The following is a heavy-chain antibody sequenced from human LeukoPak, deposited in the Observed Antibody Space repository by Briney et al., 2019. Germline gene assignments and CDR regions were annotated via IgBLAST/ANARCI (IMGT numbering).Heavy chain of an antibody. V-gene: IGHV4-39*01. CDR3: AHFKGGSFDF. CDR1: GCSISSNSYF. CDR2: IYYSGGDT. D-gene: IGHD1-26*01. J-gene: IGHJ3*01. Sequence: SETLTLTCTVSGCSISSNSYFWGWIRQPPGKGLEWIGSIYYSGGDTYYNPSLKSRVTISVDTSKNQFSLKLSSVTATDTAVYYCAHFKGGSFDFWGQGTMVTVSS.